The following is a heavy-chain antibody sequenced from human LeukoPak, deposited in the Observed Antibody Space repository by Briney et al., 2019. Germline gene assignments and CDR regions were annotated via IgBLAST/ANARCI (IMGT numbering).Heavy chain of an antibody. V-gene: IGHV3-7*01. CDR1: EFSFSDFW. J-gene: IGHJ4*02. CDR2: INQGGSET. D-gene: IGHD2-2*01. Sequence: GGSLRLSCAASEFSFSDFWMGWVRQAPGKGLEWVANINQGGSETYYVDSVKGRFTISRDNAKKSLFLQMNSLRAEDTAVYYCIKGRSTHYWGQGTLVTVST. CDR3: IKGRSTHY.